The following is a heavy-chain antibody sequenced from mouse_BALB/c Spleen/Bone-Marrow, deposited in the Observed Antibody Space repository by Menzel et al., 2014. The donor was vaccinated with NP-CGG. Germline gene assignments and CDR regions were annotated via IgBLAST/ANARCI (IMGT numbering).Heavy chain of an antibody. CDR2: ISTYYGDT. CDR1: GYTFTNNA. V-gene: IGHV1S137*01. CDR3: ARSGNVRNAMDY. Sequence: QVQLQQSGAELATPGVSVKISCKGSGYTFTNNAIHWVKQSRAKSLEWIGIISTYYGDTTYNQKFMGKATMTVDKSSSTAYLKLARLTSEDSAIYYCARSGNVRNAMDYWGQGTSVTVSS. J-gene: IGHJ4*01.